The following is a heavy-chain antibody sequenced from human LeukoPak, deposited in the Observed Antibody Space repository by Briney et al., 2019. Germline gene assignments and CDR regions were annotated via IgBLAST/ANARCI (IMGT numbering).Heavy chain of an antibody. D-gene: IGHD6-13*01. CDR1: GYTFTGYY. CDR2: INPNSGGT. V-gene: IGHV1-2*02. J-gene: IGHJ4*02. CDR3: ARDGSLAAAGTNRPYDY. Sequence: ASVKVSCKASGYTFTGYYMHWVRQAPGQGLEWMGWINPNSGGTNYAQKFQGRVTMTRDTSISTAYMELSRLRSDDTAVYYCARDGSLAAAGTNRPYDYWGQGTLVTVSS.